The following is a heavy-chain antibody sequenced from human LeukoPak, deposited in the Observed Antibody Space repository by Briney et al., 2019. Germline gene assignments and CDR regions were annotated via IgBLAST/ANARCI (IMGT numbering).Heavy chain of an antibody. CDR1: GFTFSSYA. J-gene: IGHJ4*02. CDR2: ISGSGGRT. CDR3: AKDPIYCSSTSCQRLYYFDY. D-gene: IGHD2-2*01. V-gene: IGHV3-23*01. Sequence: GGSLRLSCAASGFTFSSYAMSWVRQAPGKGLEWVSDISGSGGRTYYADSVKGGFTIYRDNYKNTLYLKMNRLRAEDTAVYYCAKDPIYCSSTSCQRLYYFDYWGQGTLVTVSS.